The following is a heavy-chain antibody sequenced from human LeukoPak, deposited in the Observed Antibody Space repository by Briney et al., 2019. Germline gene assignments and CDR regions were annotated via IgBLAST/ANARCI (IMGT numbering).Heavy chain of an antibody. V-gene: IGHV4-39*01. Sequence: PSETLSLTCTVFGGSISSNSYYWGWIRQPPGKGLEWIGSIYYSGSTYYNPSLKSRVTISVDTSKNQFSLKLSSVTAADTAVYYCATKGGSGSSYFDYWGQGTLVTVSS. J-gene: IGHJ4*02. CDR2: IYYSGST. CDR3: ATKGGSGSSYFDY. CDR1: GGSISSNSYY. D-gene: IGHD3-10*01.